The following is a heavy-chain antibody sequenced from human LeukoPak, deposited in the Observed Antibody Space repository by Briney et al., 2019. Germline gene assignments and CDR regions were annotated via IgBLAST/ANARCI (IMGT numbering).Heavy chain of an antibody. CDR2: MNPNSGNT. CDR3: ARVPYDILTGSQYYFDY. V-gene: IGHV1-8*01. Sequence: ASVEVSCKASGYTFTSYDINWVRQATGQGLEWMGWMNPNSGNTGYAQKFQGRVTMTRNTSISTAYMELSSLRSEDTAVYYCARVPYDILTGSQYYFDYWGQGTLVTVSS. CDR1: GYTFTSYD. D-gene: IGHD3-9*01. J-gene: IGHJ4*02.